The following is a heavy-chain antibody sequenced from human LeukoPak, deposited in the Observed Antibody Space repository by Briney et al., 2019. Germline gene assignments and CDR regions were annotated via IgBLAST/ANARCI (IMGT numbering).Heavy chain of an antibody. CDR1: GGSISSYY. CDR2: IYYSGST. D-gene: IGHD3-22*01. Sequence: SETLSLTCTVSGGSISSYYWSWIRQPPGKGLEWIGYIYYSGSTNYNPSLKSRVTISVDTSKNQFSLKLSSVTAADTAVYYCARDTYDSSGYPSPGWFDPWGQGTLVTVSS. V-gene: IGHV4-59*01. J-gene: IGHJ5*02. CDR3: ARDTYDSSGYPSPGWFDP.